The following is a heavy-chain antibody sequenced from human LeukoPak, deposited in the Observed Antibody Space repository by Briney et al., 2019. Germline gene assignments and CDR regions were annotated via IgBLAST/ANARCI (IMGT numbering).Heavy chain of an antibody. CDR1: GFTFSSYS. Sequence: GGSLRLSCAASGFTFSSYSMNWVRQAPGKGLEWVSSISSSSSYIYYADSVKGRFTISRDNAKNSLYLQMNSLRAEDTAVYYCARDKSSGWYYFDYWGQGTLVTVSS. V-gene: IGHV3-21*01. CDR2: ISSSSSYI. CDR3: ARDKSSGWYYFDY. D-gene: IGHD6-19*01. J-gene: IGHJ4*02.